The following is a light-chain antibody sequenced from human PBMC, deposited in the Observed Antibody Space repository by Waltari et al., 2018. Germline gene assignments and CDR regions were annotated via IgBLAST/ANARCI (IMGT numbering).Light chain of an antibody. V-gene: IGLV2-11*01. CDR1: SSDVGGYNY. CDR3: SSYTTSSAPGV. CDR2: DVS. J-gene: IGLJ1*01. Sequence: QSALTQPRSVSGSPGQSVTISCTGTSSDVGGYNYVSWYQQHPGKAPKLMIYDVSKRPSGVPDRFSGSKSGNTASLTISGLQAEDEADYYCSSYTTSSAPGVFGTGTRVTVL.